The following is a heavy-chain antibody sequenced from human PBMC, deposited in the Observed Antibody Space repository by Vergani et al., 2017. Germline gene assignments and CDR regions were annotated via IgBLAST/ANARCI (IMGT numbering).Heavy chain of an antibody. CDR1: GVTFNHYA. J-gene: IGHJ6*02. Sequence: EVQLLESGGDLVQPGGSLRLSCAASGVTFNHYAMNWVRQAPGKGLEWVSGISGSGGSTYYAGSVKGRFTISRDSSKNTLYLQMNSLSAGDPAVYYCAKANPRNSGYDYLYYYHAMDVWGQGTTVTVSS. CDR3: AKANPRNSGYDYLYYYHAMDV. V-gene: IGHV3-23*01. CDR2: ISGSGGST. D-gene: IGHD5-12*01.